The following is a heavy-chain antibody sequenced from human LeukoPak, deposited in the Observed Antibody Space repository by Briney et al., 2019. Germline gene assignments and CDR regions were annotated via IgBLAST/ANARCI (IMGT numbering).Heavy chain of an antibody. V-gene: IGHV3-66*01. CDR3: ATGGGRGYSYGALDY. CDR1: GFTVRDNY. D-gene: IGHD5-18*01. J-gene: IGHJ4*02. CDR2: IYIDGST. Sequence: GGSLRLSCAISGFTVRDNYMTWVRQAPGKGLESVSVIYIDGSTYYADSVKGRSTISRVNSKNILYFQMNTLRAEDTAVYHCATGGGRGYSYGALDYWGQGTPVTVSS.